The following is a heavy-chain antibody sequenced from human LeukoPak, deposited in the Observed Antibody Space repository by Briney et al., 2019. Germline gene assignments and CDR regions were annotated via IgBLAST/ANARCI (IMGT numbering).Heavy chain of an antibody. V-gene: IGHV3-21*01. CDR3: ASAVHRTSM. CDR2: ISSSSSYI. J-gene: IGHJ3*01. Sequence: PGGSLRLSCAASGFTFSSYSMNWVRQAPGKGLEWVSSISSSSSYIYYADSVKGRLTIPRDNAKNALYLQMNSLRAEDTAVYYCASAVHRTSMWGQGTMVTVSS. D-gene: IGHD3-16*01. CDR1: GFTFSSYS.